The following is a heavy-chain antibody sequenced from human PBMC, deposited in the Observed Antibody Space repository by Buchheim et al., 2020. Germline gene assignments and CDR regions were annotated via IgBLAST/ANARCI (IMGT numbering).Heavy chain of an antibody. Sequence: QVRLQESGPGRVKPSQTLSLTCNVSGDSISSGADYWSWIRQYPGQGLQWIGNIYYSGTTYYNPSLKSRATISVDTSKNQFSLKLSSVTAADTAVYYCARVYSSGWYEDYWGQGTL. V-gene: IGHV4-30-4*08. CDR2: IYYSGTT. CDR3: ARVYSSGWYEDY. D-gene: IGHD6-19*01. CDR1: GDSISSGADY. J-gene: IGHJ4*02.